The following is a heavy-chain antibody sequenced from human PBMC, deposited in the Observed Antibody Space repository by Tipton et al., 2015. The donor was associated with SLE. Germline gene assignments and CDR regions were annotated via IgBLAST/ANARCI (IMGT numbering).Heavy chain of an antibody. D-gene: IGHD5-24*01. V-gene: IGHV3-33*01. Sequence: SLRLSCVASGFSFDFYGMHWVRQAPGKGLEWVAGIRYDGRKTFYLDSVKGRFTISRDSSKNTVYLQMNSLRAEDRAVYYCARDIGYTGWFDPWGQGTPVTVSS. J-gene: IGHJ5*02. CDR3: ARDIGYTGWFDP. CDR2: IRYDGRKT. CDR1: GFSFDFYG.